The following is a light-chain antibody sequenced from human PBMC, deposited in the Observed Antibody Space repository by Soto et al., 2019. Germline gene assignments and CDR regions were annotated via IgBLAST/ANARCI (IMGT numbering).Light chain of an antibody. CDR2: GAS. CDR3: QQYIRWPLT. Sequence: EIVMTQSPATLSVSPGERATLSCRASQGVSSNLAWYQQKPGQAPSLLIYGASTRATGTPARFSGSGSGTEFTLTISSLQSEDFEVYYCQQYIRWPLTFGGGTTVDIK. J-gene: IGKJ4*01. CDR1: QGVSSN. V-gene: IGKV3-15*01.